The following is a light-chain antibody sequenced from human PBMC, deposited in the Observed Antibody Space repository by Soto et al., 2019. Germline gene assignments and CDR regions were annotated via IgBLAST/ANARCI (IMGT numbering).Light chain of an antibody. V-gene: IGKV1-39*01. Sequence: IQMTQSPSSLSXXXXXXXXXXXXASQTISTYLNWYQQKPEKAPKLLIYATFNLQSGVPSRFSGSGSGTDFTLTISSLQPEDFATYYCQQTFSAPITFGQGTLLEI. CDR2: ATF. CDR1: QTISTY. CDR3: QQTFSAPIT. J-gene: IGKJ5*01.